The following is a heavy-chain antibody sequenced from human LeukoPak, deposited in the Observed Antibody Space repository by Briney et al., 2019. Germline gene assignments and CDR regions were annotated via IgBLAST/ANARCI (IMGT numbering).Heavy chain of an antibody. CDR1: GFTVSTNY. D-gene: IGHD6-19*01. V-gene: IGHV3-53*01. Sequence: EGSLRLSCAASGFTVSTNYMSWVRQAPGKGLEWVSVIYSGGSTYYADSVKGRFTISRDNSKNTLYLQMNSLRAEDTAVYYCARGRQYSSGWNYFDYWGRGTLVTVSS. CDR2: IYSGGST. J-gene: IGHJ4*02. CDR3: ARGRQYSSGWNYFDY.